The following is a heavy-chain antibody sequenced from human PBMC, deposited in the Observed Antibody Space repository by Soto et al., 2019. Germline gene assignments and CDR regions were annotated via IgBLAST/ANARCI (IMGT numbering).Heavy chain of an antibody. V-gene: IGHV1-69*02. J-gene: IGHJ4*02. CDR1: GDTFNFYT. CDR3: ATSFGSGYRAFDY. CDR2: IITYRSVS. D-gene: IGHD3-10*01. Sequence: QVQLVQSGAEVKKPGSSLRVSCKASGDTFNFYTINWVRQAPGLGLEWLGRIITYRSVSHYAQKCQGRVTITADKSTNTAYMEVRSLRSEDTARYYCATSFGSGYRAFDYWGQGALVTVSS.